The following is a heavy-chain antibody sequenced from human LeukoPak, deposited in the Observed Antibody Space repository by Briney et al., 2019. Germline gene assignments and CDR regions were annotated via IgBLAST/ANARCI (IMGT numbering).Heavy chain of an antibody. CDR3: ARYSSRVYSSWQSVFNDAFDI. J-gene: IGHJ3*02. Sequence: SETLSLTCTVSGGSISSYYWSWIRQPPGKGLEWIGYIYYSGSTNYNPSLKSRVTISVDTSKNQFSLKLSSVTAADTAVYYCARYSSRVYSSWQSVFNDAFDIWGQGTMVTVSS. CDR2: IYYSGST. CDR1: GGSISSYY. D-gene: IGHD6-6*01. V-gene: IGHV4-59*12.